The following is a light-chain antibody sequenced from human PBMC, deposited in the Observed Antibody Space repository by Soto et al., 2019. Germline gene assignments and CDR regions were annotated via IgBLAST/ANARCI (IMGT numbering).Light chain of an antibody. J-gene: IGKJ1*01. CDR3: QQYNSYSET. CDR2: AAS. V-gene: IGKV1-6*01. CDR1: QGIRND. Sequence: TQSPSALSASIGDRVTITCRASQGIRNDLGWYQQKPGKAPKLLIYAASSLQSGVPSRFSGSGSGTDFTLTISSLQPDDFATYYCQQYNSYSETFGQGTKVDIK.